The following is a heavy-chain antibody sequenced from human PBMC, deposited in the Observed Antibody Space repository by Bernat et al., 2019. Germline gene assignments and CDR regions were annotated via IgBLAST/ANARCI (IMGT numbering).Heavy chain of an antibody. V-gene: IGHV4-39*01. J-gene: IGHJ5*02. CDR2: IYYSGST. D-gene: IGHD3-3*01. CDR3: AGTSNDCWRVGWFDP. Sequence: QLQLQESGPGLVKPSETLSLTCTVSGGSISSSSYYWGWIRQPPGKGLEWIGSIYYSGSTYYNPSLKSRVTISVDTSKNQFSLKLSSVTAADTAVYYCAGTSNDCWRVGWFDPWGQGTLVTVSS. CDR1: GGSISSSSYY.